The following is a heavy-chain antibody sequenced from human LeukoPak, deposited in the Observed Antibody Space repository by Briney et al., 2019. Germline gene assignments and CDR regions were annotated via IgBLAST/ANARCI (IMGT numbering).Heavy chain of an antibody. CDR1: GGSISSSSYY. D-gene: IGHD3-16*02. V-gene: IGHV4-39*01. Sequence: PSQTLPLTCTVSGGSISSSSYYWGWIRQPPGKGLEWIGSIYYSGSTYYNPSPKSRVTISVDTSKNQFSLKLSSVTAADTAVYYCAGRKGRLGELSSFDAFDIWGQGTMVTVSS. J-gene: IGHJ3*02. CDR3: AGRKGRLGELSSFDAFDI. CDR2: IYYSGST.